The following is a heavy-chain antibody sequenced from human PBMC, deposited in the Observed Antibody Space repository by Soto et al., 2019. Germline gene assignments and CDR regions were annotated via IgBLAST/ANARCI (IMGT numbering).Heavy chain of an antibody. CDR1: GYSFSSYW. J-gene: IGHJ3*02. Sequence: PGESLKISCKGSGYSFSSYWLGWVRQMPGKGLEWMGIIYPGDSDTRYSPSSQGQVTISVDKSISTAYLQWSGLKASDTAMYYCARTASGGWYTDFDIWGQGTLVTVAS. D-gene: IGHD6-19*01. CDR2: IYPGDSDT. V-gene: IGHV5-51*01. CDR3: ARTASGGWYTDFDI.